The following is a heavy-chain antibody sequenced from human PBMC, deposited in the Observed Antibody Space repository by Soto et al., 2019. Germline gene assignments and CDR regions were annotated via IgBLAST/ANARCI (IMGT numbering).Heavy chain of an antibody. Sequence: ASVKVSCKASGYTFTSYVISWVRQAPGKGLEWMGGFDPEDGETIYAQKFQGRVTMTEDTSTDTAYMELSSLRSEDTAVYYCATTLLGYCSGGSCYFDYWGQGTLVTVSS. CDR1: GYTFTSYV. V-gene: IGHV1-24*01. CDR3: ATTLLGYCSGGSCYFDY. D-gene: IGHD2-15*01. J-gene: IGHJ4*02. CDR2: FDPEDGET.